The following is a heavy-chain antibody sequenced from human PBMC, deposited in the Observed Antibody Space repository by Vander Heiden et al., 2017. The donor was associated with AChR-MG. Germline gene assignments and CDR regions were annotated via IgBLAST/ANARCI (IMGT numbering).Heavy chain of an antibody. CDR2: IIPIFGTA. CDR1: GGTFSSYA. D-gene: IGHD2-2*01. V-gene: IGHV1-69*06. J-gene: IGHJ4*02. CDR3: ATVKGDIVVGPAARGYFDY. Sequence: QVQLVQSGAEVKKPGSSVKVSCKASGGTFSSYAISWVRQAPGQGLEWMGGIIPIFGTANYAQKFQGRVTITADKSTSTAYMELSSLRSEDTAVYYCATVKGDIVVGPAARGYFDYWGQGTLVTVSS.